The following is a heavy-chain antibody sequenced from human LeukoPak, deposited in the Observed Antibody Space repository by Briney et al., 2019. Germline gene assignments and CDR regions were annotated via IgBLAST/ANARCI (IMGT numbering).Heavy chain of an antibody. CDR3: ARRVSGWNYQTAEYFQH. CDR2: MNPNSGNT. Sequence: ASVKVSCKASGYTFTSYDINWVRQATGQGLEWMGWMNPNSGNTGYAQKFQGRVTMTRNTSISTAYMGLSSLRSEDTAVYYCARRVSGWNYQTAEYFQHWGQGTLVTVSS. CDR1: GYTFTSYD. J-gene: IGHJ1*01. D-gene: IGHD1-7*01. V-gene: IGHV1-8*01.